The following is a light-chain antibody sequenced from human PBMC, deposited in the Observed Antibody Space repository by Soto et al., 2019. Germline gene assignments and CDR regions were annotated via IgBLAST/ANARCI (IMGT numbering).Light chain of an antibody. J-gene: IGKJ1*01. V-gene: IGKV1-5*03. Sequence: DIPMTQSPSTLSASIGDRVTITCRASQSVDRWVAWYQQKPGKAPKLLIYQASTLETGVPSRFSGSGSGTEFTLTISGLQPDDFATYYCQAYATYSQTFDQGTRVEMK. CDR3: QAYATYSQT. CDR2: QAS. CDR1: QSVDRW.